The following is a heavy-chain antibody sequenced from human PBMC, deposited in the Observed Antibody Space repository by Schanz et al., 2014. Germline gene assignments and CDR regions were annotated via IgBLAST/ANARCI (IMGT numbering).Heavy chain of an antibody. CDR3: ARVALPGYSSPRDAFDI. J-gene: IGHJ3*02. V-gene: IGHV3-21*01. CDR2: ISYGTSYI. CDR1: GFTFSTST. Sequence: EVQLVESGGGLVQPGGSLRLSCAASGFTFSTSTMHWVRQAPGKGLEWVSSISYGTSYIYYAESVKGRFTISRDNAKNSLYLQMNGLRAEDTAVYYCARVALPGYSSPRDAFDIWGQGTMVTVSS. D-gene: IGHD5-18*01.